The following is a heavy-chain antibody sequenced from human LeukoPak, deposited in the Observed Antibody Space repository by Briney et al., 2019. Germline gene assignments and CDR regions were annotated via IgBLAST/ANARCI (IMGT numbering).Heavy chain of an antibody. CDR3: ARFHFDAFDY. Sequence: PSETLSLTCTVSGGSTSSSSYYWGWIRQPPGKGLEWIGSISYSGSTYYKPSLKSRVTISVDTSKNHFSLKVSSETAADTAVYYCARFHFDAFDYWGQGTLVTVSP. J-gene: IGHJ4*02. CDR1: GGSTSSSSYY. D-gene: IGHD3-9*01. V-gene: IGHV4-39*02. CDR2: ISYSGST.